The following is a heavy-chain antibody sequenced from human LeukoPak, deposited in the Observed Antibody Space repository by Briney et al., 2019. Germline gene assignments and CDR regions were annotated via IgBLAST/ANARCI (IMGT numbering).Heavy chain of an antibody. V-gene: IGHV3-7*01. Sequence: GGSLRLSCAASGFTFSSYWMSWVRQAPGKGLEWVANIKQDGSEKYYVDSVKGRFTISRDNAKNSLYLQMNSLRAEDTAVYYCASALRGDILRYFDWLLYPPLDYWGQGTLVTVSS. D-gene: IGHD3-9*01. CDR2: IKQDGSEK. CDR3: ASALRGDILRYFDWLLYPPLDY. CDR1: GFTFSSYW. J-gene: IGHJ4*02.